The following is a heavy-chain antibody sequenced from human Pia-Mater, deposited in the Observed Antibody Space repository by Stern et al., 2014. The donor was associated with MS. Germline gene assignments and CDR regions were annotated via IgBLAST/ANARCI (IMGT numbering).Heavy chain of an antibody. CDR1: GYTLTNYP. CDR3: ARDFVDTAMITRSDYLDS. D-gene: IGHD5-18*01. V-gene: IGHV7-4-1*02. J-gene: IGHJ4*02. Sequence: VQLVQSGSELKEPGASVKVSCKASGYTLTNYPMNWVRQAPGQGLEWMGWINTNTGNSTYAQGFTGRFVFSLDTSVSTAYLHISSLKAEETAVYYCARDFVDTAMITRSDYLDSWGQGTLVTVSS. CDR2: INTNTGNS.